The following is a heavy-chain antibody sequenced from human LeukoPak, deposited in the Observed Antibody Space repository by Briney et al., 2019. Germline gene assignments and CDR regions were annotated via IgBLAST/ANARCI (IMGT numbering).Heavy chain of an antibody. Sequence: PSETLSLTCTVSGGSISSYYWSWIRQPAGKGLEWIGRIYTSGSTNYNPSLKSRVTMSVDTSTNQFSLKLSSVTAADTAVYYCARDALYDFWSGIMGNWFDPWGQGTLVTVSS. CDR1: GGSISSYY. V-gene: IGHV4-4*07. D-gene: IGHD3-3*01. J-gene: IGHJ5*02. CDR3: ARDALYDFWSGIMGNWFDP. CDR2: IYTSGST.